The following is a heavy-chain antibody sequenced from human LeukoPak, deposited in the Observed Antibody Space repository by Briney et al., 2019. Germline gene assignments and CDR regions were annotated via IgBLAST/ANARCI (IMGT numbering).Heavy chain of an antibody. J-gene: IGHJ4*02. CDR3: AKDRYYDSRRAYDY. Sequence: PGGSLTLSCAASGFTVSSTYMSWVRQAPGKGPEWVSSLSGGGGDTYYADSVNGRFTISRDNSKKTLYLQMNSLRAEDTAVYYCAKDRYYDSRRAYDYWGQGTLVTVSS. D-gene: IGHD3-22*01. CDR1: GFTVSSTY. CDR2: LSGGGGDT. V-gene: IGHV3-23*01.